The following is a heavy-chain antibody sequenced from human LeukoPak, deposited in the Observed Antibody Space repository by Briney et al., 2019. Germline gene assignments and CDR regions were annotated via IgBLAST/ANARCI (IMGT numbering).Heavy chain of an antibody. CDR3: ARSPGIAAASWYFDL. D-gene: IGHD6-13*01. CDR1: GFTFSSYW. J-gene: IGHJ2*01. V-gene: IGHV3-7*01. Sequence: GGSLRLSCAASGFTFSSYWMSWVRQAPGKGLEWVANIKQDGSEKYYVDSVKGRFTISRDNAKNSLYLQMNSLRAEDTAVYYCARSPGIAAASWYFDLWGRGTLVTVSS. CDR2: IKQDGSEK.